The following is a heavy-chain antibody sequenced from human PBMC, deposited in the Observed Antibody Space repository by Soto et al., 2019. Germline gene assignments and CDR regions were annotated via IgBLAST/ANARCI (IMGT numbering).Heavy chain of an antibody. CDR2: ISYDGSNK. CDR3: AKVGGASDTAMVL. V-gene: IGHV3-30*18. D-gene: IGHD5-18*01. Sequence: GGSLRLSCAASGFTFSSYGMHWVRQAPGKGLEWVAVISYDGSNKYYAESVKGRFTISRDNSKNTLYLQMNSLKAEDTSVYYCAKVGGASDTAMVLWGQGTLVTVSS. J-gene: IGHJ4*02. CDR1: GFTFSSYG.